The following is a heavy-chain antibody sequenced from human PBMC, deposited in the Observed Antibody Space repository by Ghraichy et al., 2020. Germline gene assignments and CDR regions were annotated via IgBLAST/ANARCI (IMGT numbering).Heavy chain of an antibody. D-gene: IGHD3-16*01. CDR3: ARSLIMITVGGVRGGVGY. CDR2: INAGNGNT. J-gene: IGHJ4*02. CDR1: GYTFTSYA. Sequence: ASVKVSCKASGYTFTSYAMHWVRQAPGQRLEWMGWINAGNGNTKYSQKFQGRVTITRDTSASTAYMELSSLRSEDTAVYYCARSLIMITVGGVRGGVGYWGQGTLVTVSS. V-gene: IGHV1-3*01.